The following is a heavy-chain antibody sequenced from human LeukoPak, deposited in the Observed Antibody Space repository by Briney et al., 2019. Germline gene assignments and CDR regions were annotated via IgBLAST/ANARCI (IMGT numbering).Heavy chain of an antibody. CDR3: ARLKGHYYDSTHDAFDI. J-gene: IGHJ3*02. CDR1: GGSISSSSYY. Sequence: SETLSLTCTVSGGSISSSSYYWGWIRQPPGKGLEWIGRIYTSGSTNYNPSLKSRVTISVDTSKNQFSLKLSSVTAADTAVYYCARLKGHYYDSTHDAFDIWGQGTMVTVSS. V-gene: IGHV4-39*07. D-gene: IGHD3-22*01. CDR2: IYTSGST.